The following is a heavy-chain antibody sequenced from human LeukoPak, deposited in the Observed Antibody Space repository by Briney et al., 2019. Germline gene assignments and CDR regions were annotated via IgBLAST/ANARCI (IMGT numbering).Heavy chain of an antibody. CDR2: ITPNSGGT. Sequence: GASVKVSCKASGYTFTDYYIHWVRQAPGQGLEWMGGITPNSGGTIYARTFQGRFTMTRDTSISTAYMELSRLRSDDTAVYYCARIKVTSDGALWGQGTLVTVSS. V-gene: IGHV1-2*02. D-gene: IGHD5-18*01. CDR1: GYTFTDYY. CDR3: ARIKVTSDGAL. J-gene: IGHJ4*02.